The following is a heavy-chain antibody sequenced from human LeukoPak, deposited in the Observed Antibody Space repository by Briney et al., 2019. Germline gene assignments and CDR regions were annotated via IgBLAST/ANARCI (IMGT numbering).Heavy chain of an antibody. CDR2: IHYSGSI. CDR1: GASISSYY. V-gene: IGHV4-59*01. D-gene: IGHD4-17*01. Sequence: SETLSLSCSVAGASISSYYWSWIRQPPGKGLEWIGYIHYSGSINYNPSLKSRVTISVDTSKNQFSLKLSSVTAADTAVYYCARHDYGATRDYWGQGTLVTVSS. CDR3: ARHDYGATRDY. J-gene: IGHJ4*02.